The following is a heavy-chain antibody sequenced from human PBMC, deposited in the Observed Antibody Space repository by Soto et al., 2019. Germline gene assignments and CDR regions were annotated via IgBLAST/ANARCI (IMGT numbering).Heavy chain of an antibody. Sequence: SETLSLTCTVSGGSISSSSYYWGWIRQPPGKGLEWIASIYYSGSTYYNPSLKSRVTISVDTSKNQFSLKLSSVTAADTAVYYCAGSMVRGVIITDYFDYWGQGTLVTVSS. J-gene: IGHJ4*02. V-gene: IGHV4-39*01. CDR3: AGSMVRGVIITDYFDY. D-gene: IGHD3-10*01. CDR2: IYYSGST. CDR1: GGSISSSSYY.